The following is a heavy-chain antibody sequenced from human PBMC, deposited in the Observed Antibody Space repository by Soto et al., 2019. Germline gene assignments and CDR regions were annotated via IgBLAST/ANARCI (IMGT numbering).Heavy chain of an antibody. CDR3: ARRLTFVRGALVWGYMDV. Sequence: QVQLQESGPGLVKPSKTLSLTCTVYGGAITRGADYWTCIRQYPGECLVWIGYIYYTGSTSYNPSLLDRLSTSAYTSKNHFSQNLSSLPAADTAVYFCARRLTFVRGALVWGYMDVWGTGPTVTVSS. CDR2: IYYTGST. D-gene: IGHD3-10*01. V-gene: IGHV4-31*03. J-gene: IGHJ6*03. CDR1: GGAITRGADY.